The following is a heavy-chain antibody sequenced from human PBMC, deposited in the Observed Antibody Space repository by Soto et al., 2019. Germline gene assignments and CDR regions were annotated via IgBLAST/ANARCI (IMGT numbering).Heavy chain of an antibody. D-gene: IGHD3-3*01. V-gene: IGHV1-18*04. CDR1: GYTFSTYG. Sequence: ASVKVSCKASGYTFSTYGITGVRQAPGQGLEWMGWISVYNGNTKYAQKVQDRVTMTTDTSTSTAYMELRSLRSDDTAVYYCGRGSQNYDFWGQGTLVTVSS. CDR2: ISVYNGNT. CDR3: GRGSQNYDF. J-gene: IGHJ4*02.